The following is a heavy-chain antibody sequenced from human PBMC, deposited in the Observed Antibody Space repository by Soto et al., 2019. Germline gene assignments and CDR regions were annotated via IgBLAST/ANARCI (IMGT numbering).Heavy chain of an antibody. V-gene: IGHV1-18*01. J-gene: IGHJ5*02. Sequence: ASVKVSCKASGYTFTSYGISWVRQAPGQGLEWMGWISAYNGNTNNAQKLQGRVTMTTDTSTSTAYMELRSLRSDDTAVYYCASVRKSYDILTGYRIGGPFDPWGQGTLVTVSS. D-gene: IGHD3-9*01. CDR2: ISAYNGNT. CDR3: ASVRKSYDILTGYRIGGPFDP. CDR1: GYTFTSYG.